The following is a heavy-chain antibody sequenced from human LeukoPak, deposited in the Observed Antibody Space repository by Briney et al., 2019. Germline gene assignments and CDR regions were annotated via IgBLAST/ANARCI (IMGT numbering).Heavy chain of an antibody. V-gene: IGHV5-51*01. J-gene: IGHJ4*02. CDR3: ARRVGPTADFDY. D-gene: IGHD1-26*01. CDR1: GYSFSTYW. CDR2: IYPGDSDT. Sequence: GESLKISCKGSGYSFSTYWIGWVRQMSGKDLEWMGIIYPGDSDTRYSPSFQGQVTISADKSISTAYLQWSSLKASDTAIYYCARRVGPTADFDYWGQGTLVTVSS.